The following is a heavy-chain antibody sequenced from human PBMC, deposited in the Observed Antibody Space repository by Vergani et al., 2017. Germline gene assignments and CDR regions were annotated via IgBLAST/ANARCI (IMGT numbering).Heavy chain of an antibody. CDR3: ARDGLPWNSGRSWFDP. V-gene: IGHV1-2*02. CDR2: INPNSGGT. J-gene: IGHJ5*02. CDR1: GYTFTSYY. Sequence: VQLLESGAEVKKPGASVKVSCKASGYTFTSYYIHWVRLAPGQGLEWMGWINPNSGGTHYAQRFQGRVTMTRDTSINTASMELSGLRSDDTAVYYCARDGLPWNSGRSWFDPWGQGTLVTVSS. D-gene: IGHD1-7*01.